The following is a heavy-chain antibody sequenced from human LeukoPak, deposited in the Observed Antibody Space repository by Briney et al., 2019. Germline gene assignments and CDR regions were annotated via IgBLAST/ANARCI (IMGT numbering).Heavy chain of an antibody. CDR1: GGSISSGSYY. V-gene: IGHV4-61*02. D-gene: IGHD1-26*01. Sequence: PSETLSLTCTVSGGSISSGSYYWSWIRQPAGKGLEWIGRIYTSGSTNYNPSLKSRVTISVDTSKNQFSLKLSSVTAADTAVYYCARSYPDAFDIWGQGTMVTVSS. J-gene: IGHJ3*02. CDR3: ARSYPDAFDI. CDR2: IYTSGST.